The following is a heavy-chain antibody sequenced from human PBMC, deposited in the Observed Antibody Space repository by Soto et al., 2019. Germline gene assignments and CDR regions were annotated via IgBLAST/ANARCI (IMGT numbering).Heavy chain of an antibody. V-gene: IGHV3-11*05. CDR1: GFTFSDYS. J-gene: IGHJ6*02. CDR3: ARVRYYDSSGYFPMGMDV. Sequence: QVQLVESGGGLVKPGGSLRLSCAASGFTFSDYSMSWIRQAPGKGLEWVSYISSSSSYTNYADSVKGRFTISRDNAKNSLYLQMNSLRAEDTAVYYCARVRYYDSSGYFPMGMDVWGQGTTVTVSS. CDR2: ISSSSSYT. D-gene: IGHD3-22*01.